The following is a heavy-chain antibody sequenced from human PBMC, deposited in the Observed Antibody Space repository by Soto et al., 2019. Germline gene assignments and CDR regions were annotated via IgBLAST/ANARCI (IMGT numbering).Heavy chain of an antibody. CDR1: GFTLSSYG. CDR3: VKFRAKYRSSYGMLV. Sequence: PGGSLRLPCAASGFTLSSYGMHWVRQAPGKGLEWVAVISYDGSNKYYADSVKGRFTISRDNFKNTLYLQMNSLRAEDTAVYYCVKFRAKYRSSYGMLVRGKTTMLTVSS. J-gene: IGHJ6*04. D-gene: IGHD3-10*01. V-gene: IGHV3-30*18. CDR2: ISYDGSNK.